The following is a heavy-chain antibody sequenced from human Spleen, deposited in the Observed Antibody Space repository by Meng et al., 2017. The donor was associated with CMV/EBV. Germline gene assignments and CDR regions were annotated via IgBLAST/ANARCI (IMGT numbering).Heavy chain of an antibody. V-gene: IGHV3-53*01. CDR3: ARGASGNYYAGY. CDR1: GFTFGDYA. D-gene: IGHD1-26*01. CDR2: IYSGGST. J-gene: IGHJ4*02. Sequence: GESLKISCTTSGFTFGDYAISWVRQAPGKGLECVSVIYSGGSTYYADSVKGRFTISRDISKNTLYLQMNSLRAEDTAVYYCARGASGNYYAGYWGQGTLVTVSS.